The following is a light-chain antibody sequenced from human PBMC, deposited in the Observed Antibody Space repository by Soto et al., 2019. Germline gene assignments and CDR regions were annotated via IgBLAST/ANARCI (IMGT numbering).Light chain of an antibody. CDR3: QQHGTSPIT. V-gene: IGKV3-20*01. J-gene: IGKJ5*01. CDR2: GAS. CDR1: QSVDNTH. Sequence: ESVFTGCPRFLSLTPGESATLSCRASQSVDNTHVAWYQQRPGQAPRLLVYGASSRATGIPDRFSGSGSGTDFTLTISRLEPEDFAVYYCQQHGTSPITFGQGTRLETK.